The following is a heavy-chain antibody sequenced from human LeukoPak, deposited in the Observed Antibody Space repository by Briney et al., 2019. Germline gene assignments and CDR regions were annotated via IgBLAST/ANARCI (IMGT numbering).Heavy chain of an antibody. CDR3: ARGERDDYSKNFDY. CDR2: IIPIFGTA. J-gene: IGHJ4*02. CDR1: GGTFSSYA. Sequence: SVKVSCKASGGTFSSYAISWVRQAPGQGLEWMGRIIPIFGTANYAQKFQGRVTITTDESTSTAYMELSSLRSEDTAVYYCARGERDDYSKNFDYWGQGTLVTVSS. V-gene: IGHV1-69*05. D-gene: IGHD4-11*01.